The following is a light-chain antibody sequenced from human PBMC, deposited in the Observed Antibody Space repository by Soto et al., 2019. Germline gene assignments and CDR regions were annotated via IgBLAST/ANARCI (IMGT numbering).Light chain of an antibody. V-gene: IGLV2-14*01. Sequence: QSVMTQPPSVSAAPGQKVTISCSGSSSNIGGNSVSWYQQLPGTAPKLMIYEVSNRPSGVSNRFSGSKSGNTASLTISGLQTEDEADYYCTSYTTSSTMLFGGGTNVTVL. J-gene: IGLJ2*01. CDR1: SSNIGGNS. CDR2: EVS. CDR3: TSYTTSSTML.